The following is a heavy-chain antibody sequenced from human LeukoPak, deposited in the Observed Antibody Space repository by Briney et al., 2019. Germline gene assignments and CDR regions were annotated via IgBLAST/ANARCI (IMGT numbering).Heavy chain of an antibody. CDR2: ISGNDDRT. J-gene: IGHJ4*02. Sequence: GGSLRLSCIASGFSFTTYATTWVRQAPGKGLEWVSTISGNDDRTYYADSVKGRFTVSRDSSKNTLYLQMNSLRAEDTAVYYCAKDRRSDTYYSHFDYWGQGTLVTVSS. CDR3: AKDRRSDTYYSHFDY. D-gene: IGHD3-16*01. V-gene: IGHV3-23*01. CDR1: GFSFTTYA.